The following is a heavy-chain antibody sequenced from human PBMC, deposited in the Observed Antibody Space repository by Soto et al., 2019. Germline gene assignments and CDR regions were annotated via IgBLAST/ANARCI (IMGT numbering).Heavy chain of an antibody. J-gene: IGHJ4*02. Sequence: ASVKVSCKASGYTFTSYGISWVRQAPGQGLEWMGWINPNSGSTNYAQKFQGWVTMTRDTSISTAYMELSRLRSDDTAVYYCARSIVVVTAADYWGQGTLVTSPQ. CDR3: ARSIVVVTAADY. V-gene: IGHV1-2*04. D-gene: IGHD2-21*02. CDR2: INPNSGST. CDR1: GYTFTSYG.